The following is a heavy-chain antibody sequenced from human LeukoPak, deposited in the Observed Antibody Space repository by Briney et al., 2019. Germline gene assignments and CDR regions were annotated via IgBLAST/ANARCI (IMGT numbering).Heavy chain of an antibody. CDR3: AKSGNLDRYCSSTSCYRFDY. V-gene: IGHV3-23*01. J-gene: IGHJ4*02. CDR2: ISGSGGST. CDR1: RFTFSSYA. D-gene: IGHD2-2*01. Sequence: GGSLRLSCAASRFTFSSYAMSWVRQAPGKGLEWVSGISGSGGSTYYADSVKGRFTISRDNSKGTLYLQMNTLRVEDTAVYYCAKSGNLDRYCSSTSCYRFDYWGQGTLVTVSS.